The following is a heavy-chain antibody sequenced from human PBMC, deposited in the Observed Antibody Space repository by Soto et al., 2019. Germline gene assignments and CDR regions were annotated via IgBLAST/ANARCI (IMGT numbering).Heavy chain of an antibody. D-gene: IGHD5-12*01. V-gene: IGHV2-5*01. CDR2: IYWNDDK. J-gene: IGHJ4*02. CDR1: GFSLSTTGVA. Sequence: QITLKESGPTLVQPTQPLTLTCTFSGFSLSTTGVAVGWVRQPPGKALNWLALIYWNDDKRYSQSLQSRLTITKDTYKHQVVLTMTNMDPVDTATYYCTHSTNGYGGTVLLYWGQGTLVTVSS. CDR3: THSTNGYGGTVLLY.